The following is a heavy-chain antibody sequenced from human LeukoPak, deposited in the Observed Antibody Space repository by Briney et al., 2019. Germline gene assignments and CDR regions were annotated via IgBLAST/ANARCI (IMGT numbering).Heavy chain of an antibody. Sequence: QPGRSLRLSCTASGFPFGDYAMSWVRQAPGKGLEWVGFIRSKAYGGTTEYAASVKGRFTISRDDSKSIAYLQMNSLKTEDTAVYYCTRDPVITSSDYWGQGTLVTVSS. D-gene: IGHD3-22*01. CDR3: TRDPVITSSDY. J-gene: IGHJ4*02. CDR2: IRSKAYGGTT. CDR1: GFPFGDYA. V-gene: IGHV3-49*04.